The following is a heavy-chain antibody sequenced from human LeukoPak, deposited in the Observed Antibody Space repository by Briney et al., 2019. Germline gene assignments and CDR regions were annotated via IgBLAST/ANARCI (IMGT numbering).Heavy chain of an antibody. CDR1: GFTFSSYG. CDR3: ARDGLGIDS. J-gene: IGHJ5*01. Sequence: GGSLRLSCAASGFTFSSYGMHWVRQAPGKGLEWVAIIWYDGSDKYYADSVKGRFTISRDNSKNTLYLQMNSLRAEDTAVYFCARDGLGIDSWGQRTIVTVSS. D-gene: IGHD3/OR15-3a*01. V-gene: IGHV3-33*01. CDR2: IWYDGSDK.